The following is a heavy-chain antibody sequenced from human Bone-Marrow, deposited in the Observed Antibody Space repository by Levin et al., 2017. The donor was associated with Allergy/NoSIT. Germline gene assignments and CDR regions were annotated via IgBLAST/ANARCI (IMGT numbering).Heavy chain of an antibody. D-gene: IGHD6-19*01. Sequence: RSGGSLRLSCTASGFTFSLYWMAWVRQAPGKGLEWVANIKLDGSGRYHVDSVKGRFTIFRDNAENSVYLQMNSLRAEDTAIYYCARGTSDWPGVDYWGQGTLVNVAS. CDR1: GFTFSLYW. V-gene: IGHV3-7*01. CDR2: IKLDGSGR. CDR3: ARGTSDWPGVDY. J-gene: IGHJ4*02.